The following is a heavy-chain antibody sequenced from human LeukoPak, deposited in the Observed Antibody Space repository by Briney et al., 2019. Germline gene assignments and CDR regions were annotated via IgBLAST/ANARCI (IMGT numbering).Heavy chain of an antibody. Sequence: GASVKVSCKASGGTFSSYAISWVRQAPGQGLEWMGGIIPIFGTANYAQKFQGRVTITADESTSTAYMELSSLRSEDTAVYYCASGSSVAGYDFWSGYDWFDPWGQGTLVTVSS. CDR2: IIPIFGTA. CDR1: GGTFSSYA. V-gene: IGHV1-69*13. CDR3: ASGSSVAGYDFWSGYDWFDP. J-gene: IGHJ5*02. D-gene: IGHD3-3*01.